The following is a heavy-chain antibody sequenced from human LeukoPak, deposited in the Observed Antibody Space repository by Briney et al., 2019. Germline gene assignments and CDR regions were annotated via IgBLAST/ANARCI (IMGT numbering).Heavy chain of an antibody. CDR2: ISGYNDNT. J-gene: IGHJ4*02. CDR3: ARDKSGYSGSYYDY. V-gene: IGHV1-18*01. Sequence: VKVSCKASGYTFTKYGISWVRQAPGQGLEWMGWISGYNDNTNYAQKLQGRVTMTTDTSTSTAYMELRSLTSDDTAVHYCARDKSGYSGSYYDYWGQGTLVTVSS. CDR1: GYTFTKYG. D-gene: IGHD1-26*01.